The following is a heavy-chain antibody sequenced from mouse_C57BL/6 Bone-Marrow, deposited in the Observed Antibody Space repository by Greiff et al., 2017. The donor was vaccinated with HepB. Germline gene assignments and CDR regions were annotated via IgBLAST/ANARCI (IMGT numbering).Heavy chain of an antibody. V-gene: IGHV3-6*01. CDR1: GYSITSGYY. CDR3: ARNWIYYAMDY. CDR2: ISYDGSN. J-gene: IGHJ4*01. D-gene: IGHD4-1*01. Sequence: VQLKESGPGLVKPSQSLSLTCSVTGYSITSGYYWNWIRQFPGNKLEWMGYISYDGSNKYNPSLKNRISITRDTSKNQFFLKLNSVTTEDTATYYCARNWIYYAMDYWGQGTSVTVSS.